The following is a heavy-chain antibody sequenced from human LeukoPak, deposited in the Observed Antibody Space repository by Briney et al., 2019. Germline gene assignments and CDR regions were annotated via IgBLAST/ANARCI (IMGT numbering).Heavy chain of an antibody. Sequence: SVKVSCKASGGTFSSYAISWVRQAPGQGLEWMGGIIPILGTANYAQKFQGRVTITADESTSTAYMELSSLRSEDTAVYYCARVSGDYYDSSGYVDYWGQGTLVTVSS. CDR1: GGTFSSYA. J-gene: IGHJ4*02. D-gene: IGHD3-22*01. V-gene: IGHV1-69*13. CDR2: IIPILGTA. CDR3: ARVSGDYYDSSGYVDY.